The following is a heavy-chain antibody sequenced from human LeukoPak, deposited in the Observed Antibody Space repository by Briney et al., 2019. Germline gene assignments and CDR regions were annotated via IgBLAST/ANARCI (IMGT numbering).Heavy chain of an antibody. CDR3: ARGGRIVVVPAARRFDP. J-gene: IGHJ5*02. Sequence: PSETLSLTCAVYGGSFSGYYWSWIRQPPGKGLEWIGEINHSGSTNYNPSLKSRVTISVDTSKNQFSLKLSSVTAADTAVYYCARGGRIVVVPAARRFDPWGQGILVTVSS. CDR1: GGSFSGYY. CDR2: INHSGST. D-gene: IGHD2-2*01. V-gene: IGHV4-34*01.